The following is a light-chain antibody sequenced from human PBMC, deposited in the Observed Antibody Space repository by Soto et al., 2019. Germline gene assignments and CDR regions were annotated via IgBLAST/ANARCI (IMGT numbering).Light chain of an antibody. CDR3: QQQST. CDR2: GAS. J-gene: IGKJ1*01. Sequence: EIVLTQSPGTLSLSPGERGTLSCGASQTVSSSYLAWYQQKPGQAPRLLIYGASSRATGIPDRFSGSGSGTDFTLTISRLEPEDFAVYFCQQQSTFGQGTKVDIK. V-gene: IGKV3-20*01. CDR1: QTVSSSY.